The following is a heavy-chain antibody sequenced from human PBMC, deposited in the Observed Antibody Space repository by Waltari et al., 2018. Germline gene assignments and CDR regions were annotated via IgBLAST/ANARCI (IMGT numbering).Heavy chain of an antibody. D-gene: IGHD3-22*01. Sequence: EVRLVESGGGLVQPGRSLRLSCVTSGFKFDDYGLHWVGQAPGKGVEWVSGISWNSATIGYADSVKSRFTISRDNGKKSHYLQMNSLRVEDTAFYCCAKGDRSGYTELNDWGQGTLVTVSS. J-gene: IGHJ4*02. V-gene: IGHV3-9*01. CDR2: ISWNSATI. CDR3: AKGDRSGYTELND. CDR1: GFKFDDYG.